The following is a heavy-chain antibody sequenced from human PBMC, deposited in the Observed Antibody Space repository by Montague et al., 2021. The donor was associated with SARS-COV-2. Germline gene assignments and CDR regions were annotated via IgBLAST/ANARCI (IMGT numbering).Heavy chain of an antibody. CDR3: VRDTGSAQAGFDA. CDR2: TNYRSKWTS. D-gene: IGHD4-17*01. Sequence: CAISGDSVWSNTDAWNWIRHPPSGGLEWLGRTNYRSKWTSDYATSVEGRISIDPDTSKNQFFLHLRSVTPEDTGVYYCVRDTGSAQAGFDAWGQGTLVTVSS. J-gene: IGHJ4*02. CDR1: GDSVWSNTDA. V-gene: IGHV6-1*01.